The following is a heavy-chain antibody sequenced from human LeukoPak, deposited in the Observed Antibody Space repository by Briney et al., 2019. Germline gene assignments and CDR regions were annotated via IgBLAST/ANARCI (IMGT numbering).Heavy chain of an antibody. CDR2: ISYDGSNK. D-gene: IGHD6-13*01. V-gene: IGHV3-30*04. J-gene: IGHJ3*02. CDR1: GFTFSSYP. Sequence: GGSLRLSCAASGFTFSSYPMHWVRQAPGQGLEWVAVISYDGSNKYYANSVKGRFTVSRDNSKNTVYLQMNNLRAEDTAVYYCARVRFISSWYGDGFDIWGQGTMVTVSS. CDR3: ARVRFISSWYGDGFDI.